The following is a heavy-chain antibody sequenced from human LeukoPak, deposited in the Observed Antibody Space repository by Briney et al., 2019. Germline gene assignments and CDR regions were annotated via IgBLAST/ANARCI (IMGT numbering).Heavy chain of an antibody. CDR2: TSDRGDYT. CDR1: GFTFTSYS. J-gene: IGHJ4*02. Sequence: HPGGSLRLSCAASGFTFTSYSMSWVRQAPGKGLEWVSGTSDRGDYTYYADSVKGRFTISRDNSKNTLYLQMNSLRAKDTALYFCAKKAQYNGNYPLDYWGQGTLVTVSS. CDR3: AKKAQYNGNYPLDY. D-gene: IGHD1-26*01. V-gene: IGHV3-23*01.